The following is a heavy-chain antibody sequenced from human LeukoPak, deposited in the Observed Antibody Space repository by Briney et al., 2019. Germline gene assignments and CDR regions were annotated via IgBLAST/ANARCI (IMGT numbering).Heavy chain of an antibody. D-gene: IGHD3-22*01. CDR3: TTDYDSSDRGQAYLDPIDY. V-gene: IGHV3-21*03. Sequence: GGSLRLSCAASGFIFSSYSMNWVRQAPGKGLEWVSSISSSSSYVYYADSVKGRFTISRGNAKNSLYLQMNSLKTEDTAVYYCTTDYDSSDRGQAYLDPIDYWGQGTLVTVSS. J-gene: IGHJ4*02. CDR2: ISSSSSYV. CDR1: GFIFSSYS.